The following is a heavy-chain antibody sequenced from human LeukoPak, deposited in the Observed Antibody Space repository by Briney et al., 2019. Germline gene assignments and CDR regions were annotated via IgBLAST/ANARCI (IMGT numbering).Heavy chain of an antibody. Sequence: ASVKVSCKASGYTFTSYDINWVRQAPGQGLEWMGWINTNTGNPTYAQGFTGRFVFSLDTSVSTAYLQISSLKAEDTAVYYCARGEARVVVAATSNFDYWGQGTLVTVSS. CDR3: ARGEARVVVAATSNFDY. CDR2: INTNTGNP. V-gene: IGHV7-4-1*02. CDR1: GYTFTSYD. D-gene: IGHD2-15*01. J-gene: IGHJ4*02.